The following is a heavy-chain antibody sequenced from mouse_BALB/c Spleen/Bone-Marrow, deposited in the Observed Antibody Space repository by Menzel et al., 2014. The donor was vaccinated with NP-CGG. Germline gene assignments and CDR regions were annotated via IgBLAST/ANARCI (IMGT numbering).Heavy chain of an antibody. D-gene: IGHD3-3*01. J-gene: IGHJ2*01. CDR2: INPYNDGT. CDR3: ARGGTSHFDY. V-gene: IGHV1-14*01. CDR1: GYTFTSYV. Sequence: QLQKSGPELVKPGASVEMSCKDSGYTFTSYVMHWVKQKPGQGLEWIGYINPYNDGTKYNEKFKGKATLTSDKSSSTAYMELSSLTSEDSAVYYCARGGTSHFDYWGQGTPLTVSS.